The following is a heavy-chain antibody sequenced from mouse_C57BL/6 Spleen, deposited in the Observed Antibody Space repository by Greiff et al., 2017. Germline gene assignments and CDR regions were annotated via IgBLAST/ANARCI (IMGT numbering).Heavy chain of an antibody. J-gene: IGHJ4*01. CDR1: GFTFSSYA. V-gene: IGHV5-4*01. CDR2: ISDGGSYT. Sequence: DVHLVESGGGLVKPGGSLKLSCAASGFTFSSYAMSWVRQTPEKRLEWVATISDGGSYTYYPDNVKGRFTISRDNAKNNLYLQMSHLKSEDTAMYYCARDGGYYGSSFYAMDYWGQGTSVTVSS. D-gene: IGHD1-1*01. CDR3: ARDGGYYGSSFYAMDY.